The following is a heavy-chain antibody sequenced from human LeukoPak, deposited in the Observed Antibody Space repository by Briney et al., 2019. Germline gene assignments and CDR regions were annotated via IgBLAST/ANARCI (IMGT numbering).Heavy chain of an antibody. CDR2: IKQDGSEK. V-gene: IGHV3-7*04. Sequence: GGSLRLSCAASGFTFRSYWMSWVRQAPGRGLEWVANIKQDGSEKYYVDSVKGRFTISRDNAKNSLYLQMNSLRAEDTAVYYCARDMGHSTWYGAEYFQHWGQGTLVTVSS. CDR3: ARDMGHSTWYGAEYFQH. J-gene: IGHJ1*01. CDR1: GFTFRSYW. D-gene: IGHD6-13*01.